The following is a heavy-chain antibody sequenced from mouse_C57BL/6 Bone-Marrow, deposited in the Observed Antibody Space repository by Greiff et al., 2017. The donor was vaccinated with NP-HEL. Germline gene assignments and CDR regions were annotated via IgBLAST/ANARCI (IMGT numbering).Heavy chain of an antibody. J-gene: IGHJ4*01. CDR3: ARNYYGSSYAMDY. Sequence: VKLKESGPGLVAPSQSLSITCTVSGFSLTSYAISWVRQPPGKGLEWLGVIWTGGGTNYNSALKSRLSISKDNSKSQVVLKMNSLQTDDTARYYCARNYYGSSYAMDYWGQGTSVTVSS. D-gene: IGHD1-1*01. V-gene: IGHV2-9-1*01. CDR2: IWTGGGT. CDR1: GFSLTSYA.